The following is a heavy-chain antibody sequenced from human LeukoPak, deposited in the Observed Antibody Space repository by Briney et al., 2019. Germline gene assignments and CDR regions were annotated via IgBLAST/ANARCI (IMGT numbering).Heavy chain of an antibody. CDR3: ARDYAGSPDY. V-gene: IGHV3-74*03. D-gene: IGHD3-10*01. CDR1: GFTFSTYW. J-gene: IGHJ4*02. Sequence: AGGSLRLSCTASGFTFSTYWINWVRQSPGKGLVWVALINGDGSTTTHADSVKGRSTISRDNAKNTAYLQMNSLRDEDTAVYFCARDYAGSPDYWGQGTLVTVSA. CDR2: INGDGSTT.